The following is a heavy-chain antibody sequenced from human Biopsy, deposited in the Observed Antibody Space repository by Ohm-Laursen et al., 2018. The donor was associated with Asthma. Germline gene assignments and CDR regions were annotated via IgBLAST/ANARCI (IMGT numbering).Heavy chain of an antibody. Sequence: SSVKVSCKSSGDSFSNYAISWVRQAPGQGLEWMGGLIPVLGTPDHAQVFEGRVTITADESTSTAYMELSSLSSEDTAVYYCARGYSGSDRIVYYYSGLEVWGQGTTVTVSS. J-gene: IGHJ6*02. CDR1: GDSFSNYA. CDR3: ARGYSGSDRIVYYYSGLEV. CDR2: LIPVLGTP. V-gene: IGHV1-69*01. D-gene: IGHD5-12*01.